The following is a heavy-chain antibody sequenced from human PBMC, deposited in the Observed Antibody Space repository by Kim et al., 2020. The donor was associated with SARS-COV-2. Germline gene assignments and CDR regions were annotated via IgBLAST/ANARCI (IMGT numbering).Heavy chain of an antibody. J-gene: IGHJ6*02. CDR3: ARVMTTVGYYYYYGMDV. D-gene: IGHD4-4*01. Sequence: SETLSLTCTVSGGSISSGGYYWSWIRQHPGKGLEWIGYIYYSGSTYYNPSLKSRVTISVDTSKNQFSLKLSSVTAADTAVYYCARVMTTVGYYYYYGMDVWGQGTTVTVSS. CDR2: IYYSGST. V-gene: IGHV4-31*03. CDR1: GGSISSGGYY.